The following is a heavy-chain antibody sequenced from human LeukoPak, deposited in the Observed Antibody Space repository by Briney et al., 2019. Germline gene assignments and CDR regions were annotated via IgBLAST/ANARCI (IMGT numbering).Heavy chain of an antibody. J-gene: IGHJ6*03. CDR1: GGSFSRYY. CDR2: INHSGSA. V-gene: IGHV4-34*01. Sequence: SETLSLTCAVYGGSFSRYYWTWIRQPPGKGLEWIGEINHSGSANYNPSLKSRVTISLDTSKNQFSLKMNSVTAADTAVYYCARGDRFVRNYYMDVWGKGTTVTVFS. D-gene: IGHD3-10*01. CDR3: ARGDRFVRNYYMDV.